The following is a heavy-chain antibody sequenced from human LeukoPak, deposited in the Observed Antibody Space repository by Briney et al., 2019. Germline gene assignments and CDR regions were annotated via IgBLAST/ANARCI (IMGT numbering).Heavy chain of an antibody. CDR1: GYTFTSYA. V-gene: IGHV1-3*01. Sequence: ASVKVSCKASGYTFTSYAMHWVRQAPGQRLEWMGWINAGNGNTKYSQKFQGRVTITRDTSASTAYMELSSLRSEDTAVYYCARDRNVGHYYYYYGMDVWGQGTTVTVSS. J-gene: IGHJ6*02. CDR3: ARDRNVGHYYYYYGMDV. D-gene: IGHD1-1*01. CDR2: INAGNGNT.